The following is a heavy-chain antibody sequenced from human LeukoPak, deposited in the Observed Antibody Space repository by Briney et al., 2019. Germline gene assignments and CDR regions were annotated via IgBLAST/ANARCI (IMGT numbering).Heavy chain of an antibody. CDR1: GFSFSGSA. CDR2: IIKKDNEYAT. D-gene: IGHD1-26*01. CDR3: TRREEGGKSFDY. J-gene: IGHJ4*02. Sequence: PGGSLRLSCAASGFSFSGSAMHWVRQASGKGREWVGRIIKKDNEYATAYAASVKGRFTISRDDSKNTAYLQMNSLRSEDTALYYCTRREEGGKSFDYWGQGTLVTVSS. V-gene: IGHV3-73*01.